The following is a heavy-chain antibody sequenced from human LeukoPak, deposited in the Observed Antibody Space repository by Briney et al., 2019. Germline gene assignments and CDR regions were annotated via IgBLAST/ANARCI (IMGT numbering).Heavy chain of an antibody. Sequence: GGSLRLSCATSGFPFNAYWMTWVRQAPGKGLEWVSAISGSGGSTYYADSVKGRFTISRDNSRNTLYLQMNSLRAEDTAVYYCARRVVYYFDYWGQGTLVTASS. CDR1: GFPFNAYW. J-gene: IGHJ4*02. V-gene: IGHV3-23*01. CDR3: ARRVVYYFDY. CDR2: ISGSGGST. D-gene: IGHD2-15*01.